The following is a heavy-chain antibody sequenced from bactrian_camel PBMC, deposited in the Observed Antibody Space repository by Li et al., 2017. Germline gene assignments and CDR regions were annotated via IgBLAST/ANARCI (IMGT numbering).Heavy chain of an antibody. CDR2: IGADGGS. CDR1: RSPLHFGR. D-gene: IGHD5*01. J-gene: IGHJ6*01. V-gene: IGHV3S53*01. CDR3: AADRAPLWVGSPSGEWADFGY. Sequence: QVQLVESGGGLVQAGGSLTLSCAFSRSPLHFGRVGWFRQAPGKEREGVAAIGADGGSSYADSVKGRFTISQDNAKTSLYLQMNSLKPEDTAMYYCAADRAPLWVGSPSGEWADFGYWGQGTQVTVS.